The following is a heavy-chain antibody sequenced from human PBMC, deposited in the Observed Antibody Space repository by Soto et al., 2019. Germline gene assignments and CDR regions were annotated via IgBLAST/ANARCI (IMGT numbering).Heavy chain of an antibody. D-gene: IGHD5-12*01. J-gene: IGHJ6*03. Sequence: SETLSLTCTVSGGSISSSSYYWGWIRQPPGKGLEWIGSIYYSGSTYYNPSLKSRVTISVDTSKNQFSLKLSSVTAADTAVYYCARRTGYEGGNPYYYYYYMDVWGKGTTVTVSS. CDR1: GGSISSSSYY. CDR3: ARRTGYEGGNPYYYYYYMDV. CDR2: IYYSGST. V-gene: IGHV4-39*01.